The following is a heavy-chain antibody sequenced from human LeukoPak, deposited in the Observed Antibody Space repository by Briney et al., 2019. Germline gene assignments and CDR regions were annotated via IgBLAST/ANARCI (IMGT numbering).Heavy chain of an antibody. V-gene: IGHV4-59*08. J-gene: IGHJ4*02. Sequence: PSETLSLTCTVSGGSISSYYWSWIRQPPGKGLEWIGYIYYSGSTNYNPSLKSRVTISVDTSKNQYSLKLSSVTAADTAVYYCARHTPYYYDSSGFRGFDYWGQGTLVTVSS. CDR2: IYYSGST. D-gene: IGHD3-22*01. CDR1: GGSISSYY. CDR3: ARHTPYYYDSSGFRGFDY.